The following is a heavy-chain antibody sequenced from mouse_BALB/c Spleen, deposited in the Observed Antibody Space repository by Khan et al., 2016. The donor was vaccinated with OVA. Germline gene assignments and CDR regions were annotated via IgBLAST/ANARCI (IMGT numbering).Heavy chain of an antibody. V-gene: IGHV3-6*02. Sequence: EVQLQESGPGLVKPSQSLSLTCSVTGYLITSGCYWNWIRQFPGKKLEWMGHISYDGNTNYNPSLKNRISITRDTSKNQFFLRLNSVTTEDTATYYCTRDECYYDGDYFDYWGQGTTLTVSS. CDR3: TRDECYYDGDYFDY. J-gene: IGHJ2*01. D-gene: IGHD1-1*01. CDR2: ISYDGNT. CDR1: GYLITSGCY.